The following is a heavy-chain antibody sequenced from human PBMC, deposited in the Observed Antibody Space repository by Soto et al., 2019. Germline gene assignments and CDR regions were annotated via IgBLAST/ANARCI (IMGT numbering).Heavy chain of an antibody. CDR2: IYYSGST. Sequence: SETLSLTCTVSGGSISSYYWSWIRQPPGKGLEWIGFIYYSGSTDYNPSLRSRVTISVDTPKNQFSLKVTSVTAADTAVYYCARGGSGYDLYSVEAFDIWXQGTMVTVSS. J-gene: IGHJ3*02. CDR3: ARGGSGYDLYSVEAFDI. CDR1: GGSISSYY. V-gene: IGHV4-59*01. D-gene: IGHD5-12*01.